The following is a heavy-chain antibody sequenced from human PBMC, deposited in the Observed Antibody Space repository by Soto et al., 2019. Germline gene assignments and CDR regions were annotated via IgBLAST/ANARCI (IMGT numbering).Heavy chain of an antibody. D-gene: IGHD5-12*01. CDR2: ISSSSSYI. CDR1: FSGRS. J-gene: IGHJ6*02. Sequence: FSGRSMIFIIQPTFKPLGWVPSISSSSSYIYYAESVKGRFSISGDDAKNALYLQMSSMRAEDTAVYYCAITRRDGYHNSYYYYGMDLRGQGTTVTVSS. V-gene: IGHV3-21*01. CDR3: AITRRDGYHNSYYYYGMDL.